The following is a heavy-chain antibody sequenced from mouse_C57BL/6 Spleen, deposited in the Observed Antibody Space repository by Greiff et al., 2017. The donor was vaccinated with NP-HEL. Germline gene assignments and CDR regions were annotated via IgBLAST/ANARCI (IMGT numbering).Heavy chain of an antibody. J-gene: IGHJ2*01. CDR3: ARGGNYSNYL. V-gene: IGHV1-55*01. Sequence: QVQLKESGAELVKPGASVKMSCKASGYTFTSYWITWVKQRPGQGLEWIGDIYPGSGSTNYNEKFKSKATLTVDTSSSTAYMQLSSLTSEDAAVYYCARGGNYSNYLWGQGTTLTVSS. CDR1: GYTFTSYW. CDR2: IYPGSGST. D-gene: IGHD2-5*01.